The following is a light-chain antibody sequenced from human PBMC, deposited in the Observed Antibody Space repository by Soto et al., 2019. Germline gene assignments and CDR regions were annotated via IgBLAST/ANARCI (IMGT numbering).Light chain of an antibody. CDR3: QEYNNCDPIT. CDR2: VAS. J-gene: IGKJ5*01. V-gene: IGKV3-15*01. Sequence: QLQATLSVWKGERAHXSCRASQSLSSNLAWYQQKACQGPRLLIYVASTTATGIPGMFSCTGSGTEFNLTIRSPPAEDSAVNYCQEYNNCDPITFGQGTRLQIK. CDR1: QSLSSN.